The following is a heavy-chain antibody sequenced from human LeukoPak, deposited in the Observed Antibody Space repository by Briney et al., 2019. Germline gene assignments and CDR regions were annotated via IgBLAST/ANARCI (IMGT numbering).Heavy chain of an antibody. J-gene: IGHJ4*02. D-gene: IGHD3-10*01. CDR2: INPSGGST. Sequence: GGSVTVSCKASGYTFTSYYMHWVRQAPGQGVEWMGIINPSGGSTNYAQKLQGRVTMTRDTATSTVYMELSSLRSEDTAVYYCARTTYYYGSGSLLFDYWGQGTLVTVSS. V-gene: IGHV1-46*04. CDR1: GYTFTSYY. CDR3: ARTTYYYGSGSLLFDY.